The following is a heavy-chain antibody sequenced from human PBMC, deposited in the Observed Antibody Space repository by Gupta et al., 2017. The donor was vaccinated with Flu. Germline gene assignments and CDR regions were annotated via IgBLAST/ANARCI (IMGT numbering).Heavy chain of an antibody. CDR2: ISYSGSST. D-gene: IGHD4/OR15-4a*01. CDR1: GLTFSKSA. CDR3: AKDADAWCFFDF. V-gene: IGHV3-23*01. Sequence: EVHLLESGGGLVQPGGSLRLSCAASGLTFSKSAMNWVRQTPGKGLEWVSTISYSGSSTYYADSVKGRFTISRDNSKNILYLQMNSLRAEDTAVYYCAKDADAWCFFDFWGQGTLVTVSS. J-gene: IGHJ4*02.